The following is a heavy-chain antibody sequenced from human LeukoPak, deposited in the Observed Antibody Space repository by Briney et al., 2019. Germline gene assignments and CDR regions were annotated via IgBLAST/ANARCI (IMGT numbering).Heavy chain of an antibody. V-gene: IGHV1-69*05. CDR2: INHIFGTA. J-gene: IGHJ1*01. CDR3: ARDGAYDDYSNPAEFFQH. D-gene: IGHD4-11*01. Sequence: VNDSRKSCLGTLRSYAINWVGPAPCRGGEGMGGINHIFGTANYAQKFQGRVTITTDESTRTAYLELSSLRYEDTAVYYCARDGAYDDYSNPAEFFQHWGQGTLVTVSS. CDR1: LGTLRSYA.